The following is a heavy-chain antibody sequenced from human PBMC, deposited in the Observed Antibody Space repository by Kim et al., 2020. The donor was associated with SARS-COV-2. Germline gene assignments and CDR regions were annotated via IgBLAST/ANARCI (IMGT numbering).Heavy chain of an antibody. Sequence: YADSVKGRFTISRDSSKNTLDLQMNSLRAEDTALYYCARDYCSTSSCYDYWGQGTLVIVSS. V-gene: IGHV3-33*01. D-gene: IGHD2-2*01. J-gene: IGHJ4*02. CDR3: ARDYCSTSSCYDY.